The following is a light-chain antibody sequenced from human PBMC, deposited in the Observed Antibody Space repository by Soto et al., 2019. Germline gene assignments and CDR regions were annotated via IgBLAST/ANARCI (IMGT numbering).Light chain of an antibody. CDR1: QSVSSSY. CDR3: QQYGSSPRT. V-gene: IGKV3D-20*01. Sequence: EMVLTQSPATLYFSPGERATLSCGASQSVSSSYLAWYQQKPGLAPRILIYDASSRATGIPDRFSGSGSWTDFPLTISRLEPEAFAEYYCQQYGSSPRTFGQGTKVEIQ. J-gene: IGKJ1*01. CDR2: DAS.